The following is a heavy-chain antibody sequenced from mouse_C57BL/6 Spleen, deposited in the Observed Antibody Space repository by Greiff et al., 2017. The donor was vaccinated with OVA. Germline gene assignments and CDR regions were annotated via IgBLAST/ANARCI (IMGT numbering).Heavy chain of an antibody. D-gene: IGHD1-1*01. J-gene: IGHJ2*01. CDR2: LSDGGSYT. V-gene: IGHV5-4*01. Sequence: EVQVVESGGGLVKPGGSLKLSCAASGFTFSSYAMSWVRRTPEKRLGWVATLSDGGSYTYYPDNVKGRFTISRDNAKNNLNLQMCHLKSEDTAMYYGARVYGSSSYYFDYWGQGTTLTVSS. CDR3: ARVYGSSSYYFDY. CDR1: GFTFSSYA.